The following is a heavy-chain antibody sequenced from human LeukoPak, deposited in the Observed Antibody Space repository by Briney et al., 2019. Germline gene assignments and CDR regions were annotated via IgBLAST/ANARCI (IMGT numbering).Heavy chain of an antibody. J-gene: IGHJ4*02. CDR1: GFTFSSYW. D-gene: IGHD2-2*01. V-gene: IGHV3-74*01. CDR3: ATAGQRNCSNTPWINY. CDR2: INSDGSST. Sequence: GGSLRLSCAASGFTFSSYWMHWVRQAPGKGLVWVSRINSDGSSTSYADSGKGRFTISRDNSKNTLYLQMNSLRVEDTAVYYRATAGQRNCSNTPWINYWGQGTLVTVSS.